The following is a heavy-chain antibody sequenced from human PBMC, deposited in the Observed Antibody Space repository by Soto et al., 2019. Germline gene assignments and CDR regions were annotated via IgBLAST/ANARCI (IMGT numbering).Heavy chain of an antibody. Sequence: PSETLSLTCTVSGGSFSGSYWSWIRQPAGKRLEWIGRIYTSGTTNYNPSLQSRVSLSVETSKNQFSLILSSVTAADTAVYYCARERVEYCSSTSCSHFYYHGMDVWGQGTTVTVSS. CDR3: ARERVEYCSSTSCSHFYYHGMDV. J-gene: IGHJ6*02. CDR2: IYTSGTT. V-gene: IGHV4-4*07. D-gene: IGHD2-2*01. CDR1: GGSFSGSY.